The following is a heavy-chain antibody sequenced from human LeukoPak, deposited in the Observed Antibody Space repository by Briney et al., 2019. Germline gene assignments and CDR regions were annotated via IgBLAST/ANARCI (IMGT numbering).Heavy chain of an antibody. V-gene: IGHV3-23*01. CDR1: GFTFSSYA. J-gene: IGHJ4*02. Sequence: GGSLRLSCAVSGFTFSSYAMSWVRQAPGKGLEWVSAISGSGGSTYYADSVKGRFTISRDNSKNTLYLQMNSLRAEDTAVYYCAKDSGVVPAAISPRFDYWGQGTLVTVSS. CDR2: ISGSGGST. D-gene: IGHD2-2*01. CDR3: AKDSGVVPAAISPRFDY.